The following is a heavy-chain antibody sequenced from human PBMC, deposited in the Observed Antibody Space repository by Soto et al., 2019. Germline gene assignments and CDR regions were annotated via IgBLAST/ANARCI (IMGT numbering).Heavy chain of an antibody. Sequence: TCTVSGGSISSGGYYWSWIRQHPGKGLELIGYIYYSGSTYYNPSLKSRVTISVDTSKNQFSLKLSSVTAADTAVYYCARAARQLDLEYWGQGTLVTVSS. V-gene: IGHV4-31*03. CDR1: GGSISSGGYY. CDR2: IYYSGST. J-gene: IGHJ4*02. CDR3: ARAARQLDLEY. D-gene: IGHD6-13*01.